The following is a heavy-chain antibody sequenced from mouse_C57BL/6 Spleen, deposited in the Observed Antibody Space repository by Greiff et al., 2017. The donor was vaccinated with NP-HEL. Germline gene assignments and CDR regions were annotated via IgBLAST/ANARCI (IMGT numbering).Heavy chain of an antibody. V-gene: IGHV1-15*01. D-gene: IGHD1-1*01. CDR3: TRDYYGSKGYFDV. Sequence: QVQLQQSGPELVKPGASVKISCKASGYAFSSSWMNWVKQTPVHGLEWIGAIDPETGGTAYNQKFKGKAILTADKSSSTAYMELRSLTSEDSAVDYCTRDYYGSKGYFDVWGTGTTVTVSS. CDR2: IDPETGGT. J-gene: IGHJ1*03. CDR1: GYAFSSSW.